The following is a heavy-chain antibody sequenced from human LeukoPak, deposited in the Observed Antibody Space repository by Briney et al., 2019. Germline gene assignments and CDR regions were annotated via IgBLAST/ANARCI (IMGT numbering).Heavy chain of an antibody. V-gene: IGHV3-53*04. CDR2: IYSGGST. CDR3: AREIVYAFDI. CDR1: GFTVSSNY. D-gene: IGHD2-15*01. J-gene: IGHJ3*02. Sequence: PGGSLRLSCAASGFTVSSNYMSCVRQAPGKGLEWVSVIYSGGSTYYADSVKGRFTISRHNSKNTLYLQMNSLRAEDTAVYYCAREIVYAFDIWGQGTMVTVSS.